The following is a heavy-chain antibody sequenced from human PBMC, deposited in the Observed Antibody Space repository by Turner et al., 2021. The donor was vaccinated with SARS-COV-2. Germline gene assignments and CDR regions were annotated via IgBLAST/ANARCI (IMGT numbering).Heavy chain of an antibody. J-gene: IGHJ4*02. V-gene: IGHV3-33*01. CDR2: IWHDGSNK. Sequence: QVQLVESGGGVVQPGRSLRLSCAASGFTFSSYGMHWVRQAPGKGLEWVAVIWHDGSNKYYGDSVKGRFTISRDKSKNTLHLQMNSLRAEDTAVYYCARESMITFGGVIVHPPYFDYWGQGTLVTVSS. CDR3: ARESMITFGGVIVHPPYFDY. D-gene: IGHD3-16*02. CDR1: GFTFSSYG.